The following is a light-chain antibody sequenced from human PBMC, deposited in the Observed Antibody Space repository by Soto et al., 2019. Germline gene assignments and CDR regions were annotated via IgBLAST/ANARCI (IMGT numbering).Light chain of an antibody. Sequence: ETVMTQSLVTLSVSPGETVTLSCRASQSVSSNLAWYQQRPGQAPRLLIFGASTRATGIPARFSGSGYGTEFTLTISSLQSEDFAVYFCQQYNNWLTFGQGTKVEVK. V-gene: IGKV3-15*01. J-gene: IGKJ1*01. CDR3: QQYNNWLT. CDR1: QSVSSN. CDR2: GAS.